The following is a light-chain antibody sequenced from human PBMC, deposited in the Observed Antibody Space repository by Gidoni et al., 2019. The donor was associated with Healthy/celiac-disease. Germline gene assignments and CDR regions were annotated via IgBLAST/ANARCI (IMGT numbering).Light chain of an antibody. J-gene: IGKJ4*01. CDR1: QSVSSSY. CDR3: QQYGSSPEVT. CDR2: GAS. V-gene: IGKV3-20*01. Sequence: EIVLTQSPGTLSLSPGERATLPCRASQSVSSSYLAWYQQKPGLAPRLLIYGASSRATGIPDRFSGSGSGTDFTLTISRLEPEDFAVYYCQQYGSSPEVTFGGGTKVEIK.